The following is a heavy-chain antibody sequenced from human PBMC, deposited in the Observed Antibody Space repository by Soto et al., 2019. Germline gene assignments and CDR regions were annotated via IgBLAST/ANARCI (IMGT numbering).Heavy chain of an antibody. Sequence: GASVKVSCKASGYTFTSYAMHWVRQAPGQRLEWMGWINAGNGNTKYSQKFQGRVTITRDTSASTAYMELSSLRSEDTAVYYCARGRITIFGVVQPSMDVWGQGTTVTVSS. CDR2: INAGNGNT. J-gene: IGHJ6*02. CDR1: GYTFTSYA. D-gene: IGHD3-3*01. CDR3: ARGRITIFGVVQPSMDV. V-gene: IGHV1-3*01.